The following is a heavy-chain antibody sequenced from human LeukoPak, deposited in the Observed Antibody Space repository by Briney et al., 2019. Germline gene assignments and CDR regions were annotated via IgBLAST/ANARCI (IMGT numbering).Heavy chain of an antibody. V-gene: IGHV4-59*12. CDR1: GGSISSYY. Sequence: SETLSLTCTVSGGSISSYYWSWIRQPLGKGPEWIGYIYSNGITNYNPSLKSRVTISVDTSKNQFSLRLSSMTAADTAVYYCARVIKELLWFGELSEYYFDYWGQGTLVTVSS. CDR2: IYSNGIT. CDR3: ARVIKELLWFGELSEYYFDY. J-gene: IGHJ4*02. D-gene: IGHD3-10*01.